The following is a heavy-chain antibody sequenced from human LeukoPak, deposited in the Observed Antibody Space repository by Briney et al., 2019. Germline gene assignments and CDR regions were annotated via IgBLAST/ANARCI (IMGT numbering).Heavy chain of an antibody. Sequence: ASVKVSCKASGYTFTSYGISWVRQAPGQGLEWMGWMSAYNGNTNYAQKLQGRVTMTTDTSPSTAYMELRSLRSDDTAVYYCARDAGGWLRLYYYGMDVWGQGTTVTVSS. CDR1: GYTFTSYG. V-gene: IGHV1-18*01. CDR3: ARDAGGWLRLYYYGMDV. CDR2: MSAYNGNT. D-gene: IGHD5-12*01. J-gene: IGHJ6*02.